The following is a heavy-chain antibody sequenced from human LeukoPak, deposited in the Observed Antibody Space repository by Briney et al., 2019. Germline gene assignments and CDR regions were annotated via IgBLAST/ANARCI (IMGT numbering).Heavy chain of an antibody. J-gene: IGHJ4*02. CDR1: GGSFSGYY. CDR2: INHSGST. D-gene: IGHD3-3*01. Sequence: SETLSLTCAVYGGSFSGYYWSWIRQPPGKGLEWIGEINHSGSTNYNPSLKSRVTISVDTSKNQFSLKLSSVTAADTAVYYCARMRYSITICGVVIEYYFDYWGQGTLV. CDR3: ARMRYSITICGVVIEYYFDY. V-gene: IGHV4-34*01.